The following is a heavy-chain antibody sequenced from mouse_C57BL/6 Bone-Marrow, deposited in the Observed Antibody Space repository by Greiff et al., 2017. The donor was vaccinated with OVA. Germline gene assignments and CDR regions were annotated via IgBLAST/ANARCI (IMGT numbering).Heavy chain of an antibody. D-gene: IGHD1-1*01. CDR3: ARHGSYGSPWFAY. CDR2: ISNLAYSI. CDR1: GFTFSDYG. J-gene: IGHJ3*01. V-gene: IGHV5-15*01. Sequence: EVKLVESGGGLVQPGGSLKLSCAASGFTFSDYGMAWVRQAPRKGPEWVAFISNLAYSIYSADTVTGRFTISSANAKNPLYLEMSRLRSEDTAMYYCARHGSYGSPWFAYWGQGTLVTVSA.